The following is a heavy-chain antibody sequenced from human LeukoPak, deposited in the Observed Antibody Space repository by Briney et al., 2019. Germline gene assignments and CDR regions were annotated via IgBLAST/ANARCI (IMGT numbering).Heavy chain of an antibody. V-gene: IGHV3-7*03. CDR3: AREGDPYYDSSGYLGPDY. J-gene: IGHJ4*02. Sequence: GVSLRLSCAASGFTFSSYWMSWVRQAPGKGLEWVANIKQDGSEKYYVDSVKGRFTISRDNAKNSLYLQMNSLRAEDTAVYYCAREGDPYYDSSGYLGPDYWGQGTLVTVSS. D-gene: IGHD3-22*01. CDR1: GFTFSSYW. CDR2: IKQDGSEK.